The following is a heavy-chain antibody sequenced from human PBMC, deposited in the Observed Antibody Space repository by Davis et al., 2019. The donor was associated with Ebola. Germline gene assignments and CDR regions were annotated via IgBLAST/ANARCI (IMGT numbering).Heavy chain of an antibody. CDR3: AREGLPRGYTGGSDH. V-gene: IGHV4-31*03. CDR2: IYYSGST. CDR1: GGSISSSSYY. Sequence: PSETLSLTCTVSGGSISSSSYYWSWIRQHPGKGLEWIGYIYYSGSTYYNPSLKSRVTISVDTSKNQFSLELSSVTAADTAVYYCAREGLPRGYTGGSDHWGQGTLVTVSS. J-gene: IGHJ4*02. D-gene: IGHD3-16*02.